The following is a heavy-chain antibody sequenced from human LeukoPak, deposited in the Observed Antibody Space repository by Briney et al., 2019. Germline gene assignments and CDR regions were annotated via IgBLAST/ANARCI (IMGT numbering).Heavy chain of an antibody. CDR3: ARESCSGGSRYSSDNWFDP. D-gene: IGHD2-15*01. J-gene: IGHJ5*02. CDR2: ISAYNGNT. V-gene: IGHV1-18*01. Sequence: ASVKVSCKASGYTFTSYGISWVRQAPGQGLEWMGWISAYNGNTNYAQKLQGRVTMTTDTSTSTAYMELRSLRSDDTAVYYCARESCSGGSRYSSDNWFDPWGQGTLVTVSS. CDR1: GYTFTSYG.